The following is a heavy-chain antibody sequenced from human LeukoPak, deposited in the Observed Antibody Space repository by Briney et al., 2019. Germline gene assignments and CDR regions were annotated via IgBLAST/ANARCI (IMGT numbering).Heavy chain of an antibody. CDR1: GFTFSSYG. CDR3: AKDFGRNLGGPGY. V-gene: IGHV3-33*06. Sequence: GGSLRLSCEAPGFTFSSYGMLWVRQAPGKGMAWVAVIWYDGSNKYYADSVKGRFTISRDNSKSTLYLQMNSLRGEDTAVYYCAKDFGRNLGGPGYWGRGTLVIVSS. D-gene: IGHD1-14*01. J-gene: IGHJ4*02. CDR2: IWYDGSNK.